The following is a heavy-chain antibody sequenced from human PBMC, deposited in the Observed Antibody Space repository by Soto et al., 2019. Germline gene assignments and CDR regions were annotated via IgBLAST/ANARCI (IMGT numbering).Heavy chain of an antibody. CDR3: AKDEGTSSTVFDF. Sequence: DVQLLESGGASVQPGGSLRLSCVASGFTFKAYAMGWVRQAPGKGLEWVSSITATNGNTYYADSVRGRFTISRDNSRNSLFLQMNGLRPEDSALYYCAKDEGTSSTVFDFCGQGTLVTVSS. J-gene: IGHJ4*02. CDR2: ITATNGNT. CDR1: GFTFKAYA. D-gene: IGHD4-4*01. V-gene: IGHV3-23*01.